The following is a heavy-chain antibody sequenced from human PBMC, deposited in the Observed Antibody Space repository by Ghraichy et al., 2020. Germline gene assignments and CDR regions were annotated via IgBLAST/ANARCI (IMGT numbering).Heavy chain of an antibody. V-gene: IGHV3-30*02. CDR3: AKDASSGYSVGDGMDV. Sequence: GGSLRLSCAASGFTFSSYGIHWVRQAPGKGLEWVAFIRYDGSNKYYADSVKGRFTISRDNSKNTLYLQMNSLRAEDTAVYYCAKDASSGYSVGDGMDVWGQGTMVTVSS. CDR2: IRYDGSNK. CDR1: GFTFSSYG. D-gene: IGHD3-22*01. J-gene: IGHJ6*02.